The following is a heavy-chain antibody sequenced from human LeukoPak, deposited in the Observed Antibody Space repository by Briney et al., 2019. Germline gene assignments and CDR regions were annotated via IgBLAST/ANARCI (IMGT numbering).Heavy chain of an antibody. V-gene: IGHV3-21*01. D-gene: IGHD2-2*01. Sequence: GGSLRLSCAASGFTFSSYSMNWVRQAPGKGLEWVSSISSSSSYIYYADSVKGRFTISRDNAKNSLYLQMNSLRAEDTAVYYCAKGMWDIVVVPAAARDDYYYYGMDVWGQGTTVTVSS. CDR3: AKGMWDIVVVPAAARDDYYYYGMDV. CDR1: GFTFSSYS. CDR2: ISSSSSYI. J-gene: IGHJ6*02.